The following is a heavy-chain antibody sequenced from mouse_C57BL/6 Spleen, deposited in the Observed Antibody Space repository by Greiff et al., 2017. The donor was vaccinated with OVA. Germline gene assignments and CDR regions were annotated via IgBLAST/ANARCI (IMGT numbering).Heavy chain of an antibody. J-gene: IGHJ2*01. D-gene: IGHD2-4*01. CDR2: IDPSDSYT. Sequence: VQLQQPGAELVRPGTSVKLSCKASGYTFTSSWMHWVKQRPGQGLEWIGVIDPSDSYTNYNQKFKGKATLTVDTSSSTAYMQLSSLTSEDSAVYYCAKNDYDYWGQGTTLTVSS. CDR3: AKNDYDY. V-gene: IGHV1-59*01. CDR1: GYTFTSSW.